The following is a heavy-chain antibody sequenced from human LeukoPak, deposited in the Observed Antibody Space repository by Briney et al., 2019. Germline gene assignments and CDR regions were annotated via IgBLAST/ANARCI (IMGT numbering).Heavy chain of an antibody. D-gene: IGHD4-17*01. Sequence: SETLSLTCTVSGGSISSYYWSWIRQPAGKGLEWIGRIYTGGSTNYNPSLKSRVTMSVDTSKNQFSLKLSSVTAADTAVYYCARVYGDYYESAFDIWGQGTMVTVSS. CDR1: GGSISSYY. CDR2: IYTGGST. CDR3: ARVYGDYYESAFDI. V-gene: IGHV4-4*07. J-gene: IGHJ3*02.